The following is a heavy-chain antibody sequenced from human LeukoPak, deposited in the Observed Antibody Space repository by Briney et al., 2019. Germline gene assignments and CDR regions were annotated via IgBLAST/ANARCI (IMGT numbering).Heavy chain of an antibody. Sequence: ASVKASCKASGSTFTGYYMHWVRQAPGQGLEWMGWINPNSGGTNYAQKFQGRVTMTRDTSISTAYMELSRLRSDDTAVYYCARRGIYYYDSSGYYCDAFDIWGQGTMVTVSS. CDR3: ARRGIYYYDSSGYYCDAFDI. CDR2: INPNSGGT. CDR1: GSTFTGYY. J-gene: IGHJ3*02. V-gene: IGHV1-2*02. D-gene: IGHD3-22*01.